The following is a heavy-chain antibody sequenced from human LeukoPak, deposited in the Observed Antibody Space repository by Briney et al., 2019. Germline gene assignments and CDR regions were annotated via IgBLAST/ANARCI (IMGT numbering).Heavy chain of an antibody. Sequence: PSDTLSLTCTVSGGSISSYCVNWIRQSPGKGLEWIGYIYYSGTTKYNPSLKSRVAISVETSKNQLCLTLSSVTAADTAVYYCARGYGDYSDWFDPWGQGTLVTVSS. CDR2: IYYSGTT. CDR1: GGSISSYC. V-gene: IGHV4-59*07. D-gene: IGHD4-17*01. J-gene: IGHJ5*02. CDR3: ARGYGDYSDWFDP.